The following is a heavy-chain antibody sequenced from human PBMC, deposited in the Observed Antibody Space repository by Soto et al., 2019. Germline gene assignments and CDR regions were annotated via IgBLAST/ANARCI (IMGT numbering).Heavy chain of an antibody. CDR2: ISSSSSYT. D-gene: IGHD1-26*01. CDR3: AAVGVGGATIGHAVDY. CDR1: GFTFSDYY. Sequence: QVQLVESGGGLVKPGGSLRLSCAASGFTFSDYYMSWIRQAPGKGLEWVSSISSSSSYTNYADSVKGRFTISRDNAKYSLYLQMKRLRAEDTAVYYCAAVGVGGATIGHAVDYWGQGTLVTVSS. V-gene: IGHV3-11*05. J-gene: IGHJ4*02.